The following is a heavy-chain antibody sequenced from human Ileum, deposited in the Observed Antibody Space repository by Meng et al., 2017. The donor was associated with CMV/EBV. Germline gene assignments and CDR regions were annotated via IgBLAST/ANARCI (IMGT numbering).Heavy chain of an antibody. CDR1: GLIVSSHY. CDR2: LYSGGSA. V-gene: IGHV3-53*01. Sequence: VQLVESGGDLIQPGGSLRLSCEASGLIVSSHYMSWVRQTPGTGLEWVSVLYSGGSAYYADSVRGRLTISRDNAKNLLFLQMNSLRVEDTALYYCARGHYDSFWGRGTLVTVSS. D-gene: IGHD3-22*01. CDR3: ARGHYDSF. J-gene: IGHJ4*02.